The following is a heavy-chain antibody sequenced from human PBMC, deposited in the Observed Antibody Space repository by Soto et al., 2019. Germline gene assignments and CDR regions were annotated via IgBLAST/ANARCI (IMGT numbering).Heavy chain of an antibody. CDR2: IGHDAFRS. J-gene: IGHJ4*02. CDR3: ARDPTVGRPDYFDY. V-gene: IGHV3-30-3*01. D-gene: IGHD6-6*01. CDR1: GFPFSHYA. Sequence: QVQLVESGGGVVQPGRSLRLSCAASGFPFSHYALHWVRQAPGKGLEWVAVIGHDAFRSNYTPSVEGRFTISRDNSNNTLYLQMNSLRPEDTAVYFCARDPTVGRPDYFDYWGQGTLVTVSS.